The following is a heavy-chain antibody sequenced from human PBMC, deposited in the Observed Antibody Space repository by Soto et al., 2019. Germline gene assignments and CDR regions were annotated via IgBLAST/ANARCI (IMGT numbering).Heavy chain of an antibody. CDR3: ARAPYLYYYGMDV. D-gene: IGHD2-2*01. J-gene: IGHJ6*02. CDR1: GFTFSSYG. Sequence: PGGSLRLSCVASGFTFSSYGMHWVRQAPGKGLEWVAVIWYDGSNKYYADSVKGRFTISRDNSKNTLHLQMNSLRAEDTAVYYCARAPYLYYYGMDVWGQGTTVTVSS. CDR2: IWYDGSNK. V-gene: IGHV3-33*01.